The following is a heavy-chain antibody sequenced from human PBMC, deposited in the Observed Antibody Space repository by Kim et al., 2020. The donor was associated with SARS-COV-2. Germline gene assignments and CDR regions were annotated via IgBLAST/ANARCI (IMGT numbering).Heavy chain of an antibody. Sequence: GGSLRLSCAASGFTFSSYGMHWVRQAPGKGLEWVAVISYDGSNKYYADSVKGRFTISRDNSKNTLYLQMNSLRAEDTAVYYCAKDLGLGPEDYWGQGTLVTVSS. CDR1: GFTFSSYG. V-gene: IGHV3-30*18. CDR3: AKDLGLGPEDY. J-gene: IGHJ4*02. CDR2: ISYDGSNK. D-gene: IGHD6-19*01.